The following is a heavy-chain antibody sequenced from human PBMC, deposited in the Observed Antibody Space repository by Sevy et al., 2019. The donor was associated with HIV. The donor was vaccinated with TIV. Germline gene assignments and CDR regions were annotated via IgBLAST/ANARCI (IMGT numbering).Heavy chain of an antibody. CDR3: ARLSRNNVVVTGVRRDGFDV. CDR2: IYYTGKT. D-gene: IGHD2-21*02. CDR1: GGSISTHY. V-gene: IGHV4-59*11. J-gene: IGHJ3*01. Sequence: SETLSLTCTVSGGSISTHYWSWIQQPPGKGLQWMGYIYYTGKTNYNPSLQTPVTMSIDTSKNQFSLRLSSVTSADTAMYYCARLSRNNVVVTGVRRDGFDVWGQGTMVTVSS.